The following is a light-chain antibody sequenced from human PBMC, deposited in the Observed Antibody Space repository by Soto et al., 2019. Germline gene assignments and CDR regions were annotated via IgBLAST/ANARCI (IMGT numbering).Light chain of an antibody. CDR1: NSDVGGYNY. J-gene: IGLJ2*01. CDR2: ELS. V-gene: IGLV2-8*01. Sequence: QSALTQPPSASGSPGQSVTISCTGTNSDVGGYNYVPWYQQHPGKAPKLMIYELSKRPSGVPDRFSGSKSGNTASLTVSGLQAEDEADYYCSSYAGSNNFVVFGGGTKLTVL. CDR3: SSYAGSNNFVV.